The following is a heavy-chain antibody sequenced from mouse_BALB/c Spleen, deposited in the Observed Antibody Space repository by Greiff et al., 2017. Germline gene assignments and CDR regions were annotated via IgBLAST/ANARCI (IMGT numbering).Heavy chain of an antibody. Sequence: DVMLVESGGGLVQPGGSLRLSCATSGFTFSDFYMEWVRQPPGKRLEWIAASRNKANDYTTEYSASVKGRFIVSRDTSQSILYLQMNALRAEDTAIYYCARDSALNSLLGYWYFDVWGAGTTVTVSS. V-gene: IGHV7-1*02. CDR1: GFTFSDFY. J-gene: IGHJ1*01. CDR2: SRNKANDYTT. CDR3: ARDSALNSLLGYWYFDV. D-gene: IGHD1-2*01.